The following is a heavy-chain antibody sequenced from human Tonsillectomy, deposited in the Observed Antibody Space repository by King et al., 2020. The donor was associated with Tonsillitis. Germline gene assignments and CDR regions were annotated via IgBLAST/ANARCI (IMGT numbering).Heavy chain of an antibody. D-gene: IGHD3-16*01. Sequence: VQLVESGGGLVQPGGSLRLSCAVSGFTFSSYCMHWVRQAPGKGLVWVSRISSDGSSTTYADSVKGRFSISRDNTKNTLFLQVNSLRAEDTAFYYCARGDAYALFSWGQGTLVTVSS. J-gene: IGHJ4*02. CDR1: GFTFSSYC. V-gene: IGHV3-74*01. CDR2: ISSDGSST. CDR3: ARGDAYALFS.